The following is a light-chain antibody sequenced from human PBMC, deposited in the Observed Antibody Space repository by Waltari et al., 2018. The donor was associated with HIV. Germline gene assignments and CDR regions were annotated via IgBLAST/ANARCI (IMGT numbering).Light chain of an antibody. CDR3: SSYTNSDTRV. CDR1: SSDIGRYKF. Sequence: QSALTQPASVSGSPGQSITISCTGTSSDIGRYKFVSWYHQHPGKAPKLMIYEVSNRAPGVSNRFSGSKSGDTASLTISGLQAEDEADYYCSSYTNSDTRVFGTGTKVTVL. V-gene: IGLV2-14*01. J-gene: IGLJ1*01. CDR2: EVS.